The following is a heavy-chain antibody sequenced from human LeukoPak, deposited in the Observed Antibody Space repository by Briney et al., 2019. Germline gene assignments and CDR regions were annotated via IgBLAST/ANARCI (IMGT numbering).Heavy chain of an antibody. Sequence: SETLSLTCTVSGGSISSYYWSWIRQPPGKGLEWIGYIYYSGSTNYNPSLKSRVTISVDTSKNQFSLKLSSVTAADTAVYYCARHIVVVPAAYAFDIWGQGTMVTVSS. J-gene: IGHJ3*02. D-gene: IGHD2-2*01. CDR2: IYYSGST. CDR3: ARHIVVVPAAYAFDI. CDR1: GGSISSYY. V-gene: IGHV4-59*01.